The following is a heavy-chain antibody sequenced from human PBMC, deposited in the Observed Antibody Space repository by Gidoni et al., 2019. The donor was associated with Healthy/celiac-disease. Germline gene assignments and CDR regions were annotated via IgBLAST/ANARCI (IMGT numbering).Heavy chain of an antibody. CDR3: ARAYGGYYGTRTDNWFDP. CDR2: IYYSGST. CDR1: GGSISSYY. J-gene: IGHJ5*02. D-gene: IGHD3-10*01. Sequence: QVQLQESGPGLVKPSETLSLTCTVSGGSISSYYWSWIRQPPGKGLEWIGYIYYSGSTNYNPSLKSRVTISVDTSKNQFSLKLSSVTAADTAVYYCARAYGGYYGTRTDNWFDPWGQGTLVTVSS. V-gene: IGHV4-59*01.